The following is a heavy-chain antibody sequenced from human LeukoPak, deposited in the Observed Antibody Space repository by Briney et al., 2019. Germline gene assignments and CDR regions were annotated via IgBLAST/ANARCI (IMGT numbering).Heavy chain of an antibody. CDR2: ISGSGSST. Sequence: PGGSLRLSCAASGFTFSSYAMSWVRQAPGKGLEWVSAISGSGSSTYYADSVKGRITISRDNSKNTLYLQMNSVRAEGTDVYYCAREYCSGTSCYLGDYWGQGTLVTVSS. J-gene: IGHJ4*02. CDR1: GFTFSSYA. D-gene: IGHD2-2*01. CDR3: AREYCSGTSCYLGDY. V-gene: IGHV3-23*01.